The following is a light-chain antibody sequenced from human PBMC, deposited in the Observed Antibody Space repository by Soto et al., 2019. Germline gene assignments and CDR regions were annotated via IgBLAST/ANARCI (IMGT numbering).Light chain of an antibody. CDR1: DNDVGGYNF. CDR3: CSFAGSLNYV. V-gene: IGLV2-11*01. CDR2: DVS. Sequence: QSALTQPRSVSGSPGQTVTISCSGTDNDVGGYNFVSWYQQHPGKAPKLMIFDVSKRPSGVPGRFSGSKSGNTASLTISGLQAEDEGDYCCCSFAGSLNYVFGTGTKVAVL. J-gene: IGLJ1*01.